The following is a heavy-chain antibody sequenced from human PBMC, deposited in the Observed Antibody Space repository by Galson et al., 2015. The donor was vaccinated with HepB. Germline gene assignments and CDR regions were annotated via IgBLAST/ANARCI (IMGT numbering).Heavy chain of an antibody. J-gene: IGHJ4*02. CDR3: ARDRYGGNSFDY. Sequence: SLRLSCAASGFTFSDYYMSWIRQAPGKGLEWVSYISSSSSYTNYADSVKGRFTISRDNAKNSLYLQMNSLRAEDTAVYYCARDRYGGNSFDYWGQGTLVTVSS. CDR2: ISSSSSYT. V-gene: IGHV3-11*06. D-gene: IGHD4-23*01. CDR1: GFTFSDYY.